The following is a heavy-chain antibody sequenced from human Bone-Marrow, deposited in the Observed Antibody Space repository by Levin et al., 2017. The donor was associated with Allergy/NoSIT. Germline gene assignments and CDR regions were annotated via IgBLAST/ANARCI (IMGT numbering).Heavy chain of an antibody. V-gene: IGHV1-8*01. CDR3: AAFRIDG. J-gene: IGHJ6*02. CDR2: MNPKSGNT. D-gene: IGHD2/OR15-2a*01. Sequence: GESLKISCKASGYTFTNFDINWVRQATGQGLEWMGGMNPKSGNTDYAQKFQGRVTLTRNTSISTAYMELNSLRSDDTAVYYCAAFRIDGWGQGTTVTVSS. CDR1: GYTFTNFD.